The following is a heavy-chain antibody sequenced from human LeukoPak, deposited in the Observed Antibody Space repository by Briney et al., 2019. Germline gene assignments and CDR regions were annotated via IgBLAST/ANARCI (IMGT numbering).Heavy chain of an antibody. V-gene: IGHV3-23*01. Sequence: GGSLRLSCAASEFTFSNYAMNWVRQAPGKGLGWVSGISGGGGSNYYANTVKGRLANSRNNSKNTLYLQMDSLRAEDTALYYCAKGSGINHYHWIDPWGQGTLVIVSS. CDR1: EFTFSNYA. J-gene: IGHJ5*02. D-gene: IGHD1-14*01. CDR2: ISGGGGSN. CDR3: AKGSGINHYHWIDP.